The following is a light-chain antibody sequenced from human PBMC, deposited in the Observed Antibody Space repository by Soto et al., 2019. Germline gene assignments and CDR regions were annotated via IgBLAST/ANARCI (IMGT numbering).Light chain of an antibody. CDR3: CSYAGSDMFVV. Sequence: QSALTQPASVSGSPGQSITISCTGTSSDIGSYNRVSWYQRHPGKATKLMIYEDRQRPSGVSNRFSGSKSGNTASLTISGLQAEDEADYYCCSYAGSDMFVVFGGGTKLTVL. CDR2: EDR. CDR1: SSDIGSYNR. J-gene: IGLJ2*01. V-gene: IGLV2-23*01.